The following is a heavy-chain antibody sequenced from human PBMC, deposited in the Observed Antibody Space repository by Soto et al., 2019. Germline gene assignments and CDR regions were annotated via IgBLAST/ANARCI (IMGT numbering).Heavy chain of an antibody. D-gene: IGHD3-22*01. CDR2: ITIFNGNT. CDR3: ARSPLDSSNEIYFDS. Sequence: QMHLVQSAAEVKKTGSTVTISCEASEYTFTYLHLHWVRQAPGQGLEWLGWITIFNGNTNYAQKFQDRVVISWDTSLSTVYMTLCGLKSEDTAMYYCARSPLDSSNEIYFDSWRQGTLVTVSS. J-gene: IGHJ4*02. CDR1: EYTFTYLH. V-gene: IGHV1-45*02.